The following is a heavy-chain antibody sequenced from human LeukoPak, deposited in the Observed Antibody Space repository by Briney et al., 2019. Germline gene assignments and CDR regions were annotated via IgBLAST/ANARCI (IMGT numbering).Heavy chain of an antibody. CDR2: IYYTGST. V-gene: IGHV4-59*08. J-gene: IGHJ4*02. CDR1: GGSISSLY. Sequence: SETLSLTCSVSGGSISSLYWSWIRQPPRKGLEWIGYIYYTGSTNYNPSLKSRVTMFVDMSKNQFSLRLSSVTAADTAVYYCARHRAYSSSSPFDYWGQGTLVTVSS. D-gene: IGHD6-6*01. CDR3: ARHRAYSSSSPFDY.